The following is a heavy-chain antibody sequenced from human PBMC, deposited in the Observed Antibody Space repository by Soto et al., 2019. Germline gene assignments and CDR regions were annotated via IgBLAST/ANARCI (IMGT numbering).Heavy chain of an antibody. Sequence: QVQLVQSGAEVKKPGSSVKVSCKASGGTFSSYAISWVRQAPGQGLEWMGGIIPIFGTANYAQKFQGRVTITADESTSTTYMELSSVRSEDTAVYYCARGHRRSNMITFGTFDPWGQGTLVTVSS. CDR3: ARGHRRSNMITFGTFDP. J-gene: IGHJ5*02. V-gene: IGHV1-69*01. CDR2: IIPIFGTA. CDR1: GGTFSSYA. D-gene: IGHD3-16*01.